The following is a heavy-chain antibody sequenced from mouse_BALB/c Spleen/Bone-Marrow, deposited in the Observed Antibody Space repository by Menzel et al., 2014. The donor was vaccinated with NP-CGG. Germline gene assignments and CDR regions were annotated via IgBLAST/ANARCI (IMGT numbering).Heavy chain of an antibody. CDR2: IYPGDGDT. D-gene: IGHD4-1*02. CDR1: GYAFSSSW. Sequence: QVQLQQSGPELVKPGASVKISCKASGYAFSSSWMNWVKQRPGQGLEWIGRIYPGDGDTNYNGKFKGKATLTADKSSSTAYMQPSSLTSVDSAVYFCARFSTVYYFDYWGQGTTLTVSS. J-gene: IGHJ2*01. V-gene: IGHV1-82*01. CDR3: ARFSTVYYFDY.